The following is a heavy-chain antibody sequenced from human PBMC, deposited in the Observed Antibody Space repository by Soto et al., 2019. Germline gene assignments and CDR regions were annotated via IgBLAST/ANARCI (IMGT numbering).Heavy chain of an antibody. J-gene: IGHJ5*02. D-gene: IGHD3-16*02. CDR2: IKQDGSEK. CDR3: ARDNYIWGSYRSSNWFDP. V-gene: IGHV3-7*01. CDR1: GFTFSSYW. Sequence: GGSLRLSCAATGFTFSSYWMSWVRQAPGKGLEWVANIKQDGSEKYYVDSVKGRFTISRDNAKNSLYLQMNSLRAEDTAVYYCARDNYIWGSYRSSNWFDPWGQGTLVTVSS.